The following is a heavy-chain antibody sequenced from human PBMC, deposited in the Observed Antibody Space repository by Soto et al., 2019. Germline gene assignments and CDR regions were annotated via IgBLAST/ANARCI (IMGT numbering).Heavy chain of an antibody. CDR1: GFTFSSYW. CDR3: ARDQTLPGPTTFDY. D-gene: IGHD3-9*01. Sequence: PGGSLRLSCAASGFTFSSYWMHWVRQTPGKGLVWVSRIDIDGSITTYADSVKGRFTISRDNAKNTLYLQMNSLRAEDTAVYYCARDQTLPGPTTFDYRGQGALVTVSS. J-gene: IGHJ4*02. CDR2: IDIDGSIT. V-gene: IGHV3-74*01.